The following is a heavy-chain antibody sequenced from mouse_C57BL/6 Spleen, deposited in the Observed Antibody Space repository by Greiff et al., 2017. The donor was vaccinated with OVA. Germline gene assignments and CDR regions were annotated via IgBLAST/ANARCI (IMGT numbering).Heavy chain of an antibody. CDR1: GFTFSSYA. D-gene: IGHD4-1*01. CDR2: ISSGGDYI. J-gene: IGHJ1*03. V-gene: IGHV5S21*01. CDR3: TRLGKDWYFDV. Sequence: EVKVEESGEGLVKPGGSLKLSCAASGFTFSSYAMSWVRQTPEKRLEWVAYISSGGDYIYYAGTVKGRFTISRDNARNTLYLQMSSLKSEDTAMYYCTRLGKDWYFDVWGTGTTVTVSS.